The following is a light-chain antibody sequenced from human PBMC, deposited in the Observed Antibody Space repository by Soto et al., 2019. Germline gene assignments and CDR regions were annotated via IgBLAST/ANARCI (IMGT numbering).Light chain of an antibody. J-gene: IGLJ1*01. CDR1: NSNIGKNY. V-gene: IGLV1-51*02. Sequence: QSVLTQPPSVSAAPGQKVTISCSGSNSNIGKNYVSWYQQLPGTAPKVLIYENNKRPSGIPDRFSGSKSGTSATLGITGLQTGDEADFYCGAWDSSLRAYVFGTGTKLTVL. CDR2: ENN. CDR3: GAWDSSLRAYV.